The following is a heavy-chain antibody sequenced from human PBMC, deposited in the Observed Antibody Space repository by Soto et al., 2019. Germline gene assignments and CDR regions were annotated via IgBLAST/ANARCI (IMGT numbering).Heavy chain of an antibody. CDR3: ARVLYYGSGSYSAYGMDV. D-gene: IGHD3-10*01. Sequence: QVQLVQSGAEVKQPGSSVKVSCKTSGVSFNNNGIGWVRQAPGHGLEWMGGVSPPFRTSNYARKFQGRISITADASTGTVNMELSSLTSEDTAQYYCARVLYYGSGSYSAYGMDVWGQGTTVTVSS. J-gene: IGHJ6*02. CDR1: GVSFNNNG. CDR2: VSPPFRTS. V-gene: IGHV1-69*01.